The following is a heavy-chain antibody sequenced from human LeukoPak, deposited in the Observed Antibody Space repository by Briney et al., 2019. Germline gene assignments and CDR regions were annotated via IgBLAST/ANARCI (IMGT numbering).Heavy chain of an antibody. V-gene: IGHV4-61*02. CDR3: ARVAYYYYYYMDV. CDR1: GGSISSGSYY. CDR2: IYTSGST. J-gene: IGHJ6*03. Sequence: SETLSLTCTVSGGSISSGSYYWSWIRQPAGKRLEWIGRIYTSGSTNYNPSLKSRVTISVDTSKNQFSLKLSSVTAADTAVYYCARVAYYYYYYMDVWGKGTTVTVSS.